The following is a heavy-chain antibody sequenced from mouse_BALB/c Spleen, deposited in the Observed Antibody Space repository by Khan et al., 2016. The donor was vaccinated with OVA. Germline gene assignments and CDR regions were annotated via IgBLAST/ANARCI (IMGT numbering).Heavy chain of an antibody. CDR1: GYTFTSYT. V-gene: IGHV1-4*01. Sequence: QVQLQQSGAELARPGASVKMSCKASGYTFTSYTMHWVKQRPGQALEWIGYIDPSSGYTNYNQKFRDKATLTVDKSSSTAYIQLSSLTSEDSAVHYCARSACDGRSSYFDYWGPGTTLTVSS. J-gene: IGHJ2*01. CDR2: IDPSSGYT. D-gene: IGHD1-1*01. CDR3: ARSACDGRSSYFDY.